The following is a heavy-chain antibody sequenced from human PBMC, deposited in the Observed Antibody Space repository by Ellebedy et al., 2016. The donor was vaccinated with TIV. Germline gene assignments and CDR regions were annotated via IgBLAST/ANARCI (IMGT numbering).Heavy chain of an antibody. D-gene: IGHD4-11*01. J-gene: IGHJ5*02. Sequence: GESLKISCTASGFTFSSYAMSWVRQAPGKGLEWVAGVNGGGLVIAYADSVKGRFTISRDNAKNTLYLQMNSLRAEDTAVYYCARGAVTGMTTATFDPWGQGTLVTVSS. CDR3: ARGAVTGMTTATFDP. CDR1: GFTFSSYA. CDR2: VNGGGLVI. V-gene: IGHV3-23*01.